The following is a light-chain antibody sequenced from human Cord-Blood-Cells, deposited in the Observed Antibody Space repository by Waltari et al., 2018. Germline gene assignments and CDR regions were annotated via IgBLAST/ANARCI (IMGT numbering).Light chain of an antibody. V-gene: IGLV2-14*01. CDR3: SSYTSSSTLV. Sequence: QSALTQPASVSGSPGQSITISCTGTSSDVGGYNYVSWYQQHPGKAPKLMIYDVSKRPSWVSNRFSGSKSGNTASLTISGLQAEDEADYYCSSYTSSSTLVFGGGTKLTVI. CDR2: DVS. CDR1: SSDVGGYNY. J-gene: IGLJ3*02.